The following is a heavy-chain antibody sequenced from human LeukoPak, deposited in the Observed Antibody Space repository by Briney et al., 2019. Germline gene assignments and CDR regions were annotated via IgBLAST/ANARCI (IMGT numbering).Heavy chain of an antibody. D-gene: IGHD1-1*01. CDR3: ARGTTTYYYYGMDV. Sequence: PSETLSLTCTASGGSISSYYWSWIRQPPGKGLEWIGYIYYSGSTNYNPSLKSRVTISVDTSKNQFSLKLSSVTAADTAVYYCARGTTTYYYYGMDVWGQGTTVTVSS. J-gene: IGHJ6*02. CDR2: IYYSGST. V-gene: IGHV4-59*01. CDR1: GGSISSYY.